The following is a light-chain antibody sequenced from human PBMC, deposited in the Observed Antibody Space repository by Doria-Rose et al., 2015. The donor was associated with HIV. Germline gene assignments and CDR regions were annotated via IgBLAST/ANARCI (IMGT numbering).Light chain of an antibody. CDR3: QQHQIYPYT. V-gene: IGKV1-17*01. CDR1: RDIGKD. J-gene: IGKJ2*01. Sequence: DIQLTQSPSSLSASVGDRVTITCRASRDIGKDLGWYQQKPGKAPQRLMYAASTLQSGVPSRFSGSGSGTEFTLTIRSLQPEDCATYYCQQHQIYPYTFGQGTKLEMK. CDR2: AAS.